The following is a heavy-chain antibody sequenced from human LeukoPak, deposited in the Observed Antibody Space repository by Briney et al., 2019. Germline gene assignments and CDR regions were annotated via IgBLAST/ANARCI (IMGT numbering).Heavy chain of an antibody. CDR3: AKRGVVIRVFLVGFHKEAYYFDS. D-gene: IGHD3-10*01. Sequence: GGSLRLSCAASGLTVSRNYVNWVRQSPGKGLEWVAGISDSGGSTNYADSVKGRFTISRDTPRNTLYLQMNSLRAEDTAVYFCAKRGVVIRVFLVGFHKEAYYFDSWGQGALVTVSS. CDR1: GLTVSRNY. V-gene: IGHV3-23*01. CDR2: ISDSGGST. J-gene: IGHJ4*02.